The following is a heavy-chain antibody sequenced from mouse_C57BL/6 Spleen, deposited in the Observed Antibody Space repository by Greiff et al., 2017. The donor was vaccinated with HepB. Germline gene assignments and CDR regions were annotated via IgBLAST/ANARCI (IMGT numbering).Heavy chain of an antibody. Sequence: ESGPGLVKPSQSLSLTCSVTGYSITSGYYWNWIRQFPGNKLEWMGYISYDGSNNYNPSLKNRISITRDTSKNQFFLKLNSVTTEDTATYYCARDGDYGSSPYYAMDYWGQGTSVTVSS. CDR2: ISYDGSN. CDR1: GYSITSGYY. J-gene: IGHJ4*01. V-gene: IGHV3-6*01. D-gene: IGHD1-1*01. CDR3: ARDGDYGSSPYYAMDY.